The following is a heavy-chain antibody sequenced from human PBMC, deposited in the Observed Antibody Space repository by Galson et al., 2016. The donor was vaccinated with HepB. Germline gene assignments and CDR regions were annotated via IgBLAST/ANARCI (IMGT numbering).Heavy chain of an antibody. Sequence: SLRLSCAASGFTLEDYAMHWVRQVPGKGLEWVSGIRGDSSSEAYAGSVRGRFAISRDNAKKSLYLQMNSLRVEDSAFYYCVRIVDFYGKGAYFDLWGQGTLVSVSS. CDR3: VRIVDFYGKGAYFDL. V-gene: IGHV3-9*01. J-gene: IGHJ4*02. D-gene: IGHD2/OR15-2a*01. CDR2: IRGDSSSE. CDR1: GFTLEDYA.